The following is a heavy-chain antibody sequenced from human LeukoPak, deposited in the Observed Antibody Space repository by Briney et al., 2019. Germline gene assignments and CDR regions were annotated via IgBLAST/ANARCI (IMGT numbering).Heavy chain of an antibody. J-gene: IGHJ6*03. CDR2: ISSSGSTI. Sequence: GGSLRLSCAASGFTFSSYEMNWVRQAPGKGLEWVSYISSSGSTIYYADSVKGRFTISRDNAKNSLHLQMNSLRAEDTAVYYCARLGSSWYQDYYYMDVWGKGTTVTVSS. D-gene: IGHD6-13*01. CDR3: ARLGSSWYQDYYYMDV. V-gene: IGHV3-48*03. CDR1: GFTFSSYE.